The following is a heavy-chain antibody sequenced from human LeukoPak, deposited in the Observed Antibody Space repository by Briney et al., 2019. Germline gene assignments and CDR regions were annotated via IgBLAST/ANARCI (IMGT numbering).Heavy chain of an antibody. Sequence: SETLSLTCTVSGASISNYYWSWIRQPPGKGQEWIGHIFYSGSANYNPSLKSRVTVSVDTSKNQLSLKLTSVTAADTAVYYCARDGGYPLGAFDIWGQGTMVTVSS. D-gene: IGHD2-15*01. CDR1: GASISNYY. CDR3: ARDGGYPLGAFDI. V-gene: IGHV4-59*01. J-gene: IGHJ3*02. CDR2: IFYSGSA.